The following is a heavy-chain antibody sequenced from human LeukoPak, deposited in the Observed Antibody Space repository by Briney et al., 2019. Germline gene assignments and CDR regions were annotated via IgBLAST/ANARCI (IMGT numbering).Heavy chain of an antibody. CDR1: GFTFNSYG. V-gene: IGHV3-30*18. Sequence: SGGSLRLSCAASGFTFNSYGMHWVRQAPGKGLEWVAVISYDGSNKYYADSVKGRFTISRDNSKNTLYLQMDSLRAEDTAVYYCAKVGSGSCYSPVDYWGQGTLVTVSS. CDR3: AKVGSGSCYSPVDY. CDR2: ISYDGSNK. J-gene: IGHJ4*02. D-gene: IGHD2-15*01.